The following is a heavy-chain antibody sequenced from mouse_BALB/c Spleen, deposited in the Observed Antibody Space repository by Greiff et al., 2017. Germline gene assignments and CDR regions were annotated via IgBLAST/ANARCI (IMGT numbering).Heavy chain of an antibody. V-gene: IGHV1S135*01. CDR3: ARPLWGDY. CDR1: GYSFTDYN. J-gene: IGHJ4*01. CDR2: IDPYNGGT. Sequence: QLQESGPELVKPGASVTVSCKASGYSFTDYNMYWVRQSHGKSLEWLGDIDPYNGGTSYTQKFKGKATFTVDKYSSTAFMHPNSPTTEDSAVYYCARPLWGDYWGQGTSVTVSS.